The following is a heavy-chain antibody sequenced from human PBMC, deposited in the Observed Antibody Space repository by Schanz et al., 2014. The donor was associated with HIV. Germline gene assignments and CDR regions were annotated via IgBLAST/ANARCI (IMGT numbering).Heavy chain of an antibody. J-gene: IGHJ5*02. CDR1: GFNFNNYA. Sequence: DVQLLESGGGLEQPGGSLRLSCAASGFNFNNYAMTWVRQAPGKGLDWVSTISGSDGDTYYADSVKGRFTISRDNSRNALYLHMNSLRADDTAIYYCVKAYSSGFSGAGSWGQGALVTVSS. V-gene: IGHV3-23*01. CDR2: ISGSDGDT. CDR3: VKAYSSGFSGAGS. D-gene: IGHD5-18*01.